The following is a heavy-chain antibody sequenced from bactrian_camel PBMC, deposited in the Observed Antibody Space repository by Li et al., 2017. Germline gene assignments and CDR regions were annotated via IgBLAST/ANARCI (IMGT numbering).Heavy chain of an antibody. J-gene: IGHJ6*01. CDR3: AKEGDMWHPFGS. D-gene: IGHD7*01. Sequence: VQLVESGGGLVQPGGSLRLSCAASGFTFSGYGMSWVRQAPGKGLEWVSGINKDGSNTNYADSVKGRFTIPRDNAKNTVSLQMNSLKSEDTAMYYCAKEGDMWHPFGSWGQGTQVTVS. CDR1: GFTFSGYG. CDR2: INKDGSNT. V-gene: IGHV3S7*01.